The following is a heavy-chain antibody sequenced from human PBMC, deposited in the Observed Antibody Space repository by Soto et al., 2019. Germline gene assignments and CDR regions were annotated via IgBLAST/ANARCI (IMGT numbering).Heavy chain of an antibody. CDR3: ARESGENWSYEAD. D-gene: IGHD1-7*01. V-gene: IGHV3-7*03. J-gene: IGHJ4*02. Sequence: PGWSLRLSCAASGFTFSTYWMTWVRQAPGKGLEWVANIKQDGSEKNYVDSVRGRFTISRDNAKKSLYLQMNSLGAEDTAVYYCARESGENWSYEADWGQGTQVTVSS. CDR1: GFTFSTYW. CDR2: IKQDGSEK.